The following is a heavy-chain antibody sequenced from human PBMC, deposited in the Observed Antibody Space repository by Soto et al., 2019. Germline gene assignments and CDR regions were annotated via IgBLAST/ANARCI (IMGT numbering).Heavy chain of an antibody. D-gene: IGHD2-2*01. Sequence: GGSLRLSCVASGFTFSSYEMNWVRQAPGKGLEWLSYISSGGSTIYYADSVKGRFTISRDNAYNSLYLQMNSLRAEDTAVYYCVRVGLRVVVPAPWGQGTLVTVSS. V-gene: IGHV3-48*03. CDR3: VRVGLRVVVPAP. J-gene: IGHJ5*02. CDR1: GFTFSSYE. CDR2: ISSGGSTI.